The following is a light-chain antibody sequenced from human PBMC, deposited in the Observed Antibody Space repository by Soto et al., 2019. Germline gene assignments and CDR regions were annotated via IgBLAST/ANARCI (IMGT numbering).Light chain of an antibody. CDR1: QSVDWY. CDR3: QQYKDYTWT. J-gene: IGKJ1*01. Sequence: DIQMTQSPSTLSASVGDRVSITCRASQSVDWYLAWYQQKPGKAPHLLIYDASSLESGVPSRFSGSGSGTEFTLTISSLQPDDFTTFYCQQYKDYTWTFGQGTKVEV. V-gene: IGKV1-5*01. CDR2: DAS.